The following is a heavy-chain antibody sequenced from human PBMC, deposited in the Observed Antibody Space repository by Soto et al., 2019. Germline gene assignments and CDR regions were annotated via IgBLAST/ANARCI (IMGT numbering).Heavy chain of an antibody. CDR3: GKIDGYFDD. CDR1: GFTFINTG. CDR2: ITGNGDTT. Sequence: EVQVLQSGGGLVPPGGSLRLSCAGSGFTFINTGMSWVRQAPGQGLEWVSAITGNGDTTYYADSVKGRFTISRDNSKSTLYRQMNILRAEDTAVYYCGKIDGYFDDWGQGTLVTVSS. J-gene: IGHJ4*02. V-gene: IGHV3-23*01. D-gene: IGHD3-22*01.